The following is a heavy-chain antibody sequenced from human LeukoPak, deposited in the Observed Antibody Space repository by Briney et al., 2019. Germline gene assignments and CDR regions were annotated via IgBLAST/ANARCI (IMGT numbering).Heavy chain of an antibody. CDR2: ISGRDGST. V-gene: IGHV3-23*01. CDR1: GFTISSHA. CDR3: ARDGSSWYDYYYYYMDV. Sequence: GGSLRLSCAASGFTISSHAMSWVRQAPGKGLEWVSGISGRDGSTYYADSVKGRFTISRDNSKNTLYLQMNSLRAEDTAVYYCARDGSSWYDYYYYYMDVWGKGTTVTVSS. D-gene: IGHD6-13*01. J-gene: IGHJ6*03.